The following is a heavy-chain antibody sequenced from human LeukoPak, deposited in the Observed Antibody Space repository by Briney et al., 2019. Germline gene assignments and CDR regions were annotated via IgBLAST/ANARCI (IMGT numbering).Heavy chain of an antibody. CDR2: ISAYNGNT. Sequence: ASVKVSCKASGYTFTSYGISWVRQAPGQGLEWMGWISAYNGNTNYAQKLQGRVTMTTDTSTSTAYMELRSLRSDDTAAYYCARVGYNWNDGIYYYYGMDVWGQGTTVTASS. D-gene: IGHD1-1*01. CDR3: ARVGYNWNDGIYYYYGMDV. V-gene: IGHV1-18*01. J-gene: IGHJ6*02. CDR1: GYTFTSYG.